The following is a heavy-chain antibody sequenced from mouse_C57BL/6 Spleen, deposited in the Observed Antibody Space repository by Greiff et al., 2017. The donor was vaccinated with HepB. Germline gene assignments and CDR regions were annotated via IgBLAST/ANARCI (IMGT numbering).Heavy chain of an antibody. J-gene: IGHJ4*01. CDR1: GFNIKDDY. CDR3: TVSNYVKDYYAMDY. V-gene: IGHV14-4*01. CDR2: IDPEDGDT. Sequence: VQLQQSGAELVRPGASVKLSCTASGFNIKDDYMHWVKQRPEQGLEWIGWIDPEDGDTEYASNFQGKATITADTSSNTAYLQLSSLTSEDTAVYYCTVSNYVKDYYAMDYWGQGTSVTVSS. D-gene: IGHD2-5*01.